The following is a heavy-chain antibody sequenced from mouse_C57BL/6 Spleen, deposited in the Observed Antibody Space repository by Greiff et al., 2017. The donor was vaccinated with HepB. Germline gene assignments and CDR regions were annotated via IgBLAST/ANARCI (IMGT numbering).Heavy chain of an antibody. CDR3: AREGDYYSSSSWYFDV. CDR2: INPSTGGT. J-gene: IGHJ1*03. Sequence: VQLKESGPELVKPGASVKISCKASGYSFTGYYMNWVKQSPEKSLEWIGEINPSTGGTTYNQKFKAKATLTVDKSSSTAYMQLKSLTSEDSAVYYCAREGDYYSSSSWYFDVWGTGTTVTVSS. D-gene: IGHD1-1*01. V-gene: IGHV1-42*01. CDR1: GYSFTGYY.